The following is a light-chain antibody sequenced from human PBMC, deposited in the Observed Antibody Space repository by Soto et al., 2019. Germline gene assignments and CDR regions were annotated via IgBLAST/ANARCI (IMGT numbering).Light chain of an antibody. J-gene: IGKJ1*01. V-gene: IGKV3-20*01. CDR1: QSVSGY. CDR2: EAS. CDR3: QQYGSSPPRT. Sequence: IVLPQSPDTLSLSPGDRATLSCRASQSVSGYLGWYPKRPGQAPRLLSYEASNRATGIPARFSGSGSGADFTLTISRLEPEDFAVYYGQQYGSSPPRTFGKGTKVDIK.